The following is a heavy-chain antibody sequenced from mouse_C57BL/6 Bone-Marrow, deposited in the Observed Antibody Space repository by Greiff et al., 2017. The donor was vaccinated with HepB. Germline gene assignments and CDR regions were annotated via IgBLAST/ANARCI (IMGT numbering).Heavy chain of an antibody. D-gene: IGHD2-5*01. V-gene: IGHV1-15*01. CDR1: GYTFTDYD. CDR3: TRRSNYLAWFAY. J-gene: IGHJ3*01. Sequence: QVTLKESGAELVRPGASVTLSCKASGYTFTDYDMHWVKQTPVHGLEWIGAIDPETGGTAYNQKFKGKAILTADKSSSTAYMELRSLTSEDSAVYYCTRRSNYLAWFAYWGQGTLVTVSA. CDR2: IDPETGGT.